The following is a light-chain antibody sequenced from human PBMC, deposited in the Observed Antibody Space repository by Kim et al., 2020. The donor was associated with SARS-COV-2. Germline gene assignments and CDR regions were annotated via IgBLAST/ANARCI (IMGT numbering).Light chain of an antibody. CDR2: GAS. V-gene: IGKV1-5*03. CDR3: QQYNTYLRT. CDR1: QSISSW. Sequence: DIQMTQSPSTLSASVGDRVTINCRASQSISSWVAWYQQKPGKAPDLLIHGASTLKSGVPSRFSGHGSGTEFTLTISGLQPEDFATYYCQQYNTYLRTFGQGTKVDIK. J-gene: IGKJ1*01.